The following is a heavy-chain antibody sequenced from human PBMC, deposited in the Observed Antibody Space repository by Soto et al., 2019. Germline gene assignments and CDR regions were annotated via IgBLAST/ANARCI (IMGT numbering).Heavy chain of an antibody. Sequence: PGGSLRLSCAASGFTFSSYSMNWVRQAPGKGLEWVSYISSSSTIYYADSVKGRFTISRDNAKNSLYLQMNSLRDEDTAVYYCARDMVRGVIIKPGYYYYGMDVWGQGTTVTVSS. CDR3: ARDMVRGVIIKPGYYYYGMDV. J-gene: IGHJ6*02. CDR2: ISSSSTI. D-gene: IGHD3-10*01. CDR1: GFTFSSYS. V-gene: IGHV3-48*02.